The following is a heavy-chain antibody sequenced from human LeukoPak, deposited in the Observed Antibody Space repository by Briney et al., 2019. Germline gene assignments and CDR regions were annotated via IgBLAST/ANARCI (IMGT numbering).Heavy chain of an antibody. CDR2: ISSSSSYI. J-gene: IGHJ6*03. CDR1: GFTFSSYS. CDR3: ARIWDYYFYMDV. V-gene: IGHV3-21*01. D-gene: IGHD7-27*01. Sequence: GGSLRLSCAASGFTFSSYSMNWVRQAPGKGLEWVSSISSSSSYIYYADSVKGRFTISRDNAKNSLYLKMNSLRAEDTAVYYCARIWDYYFYMDVWGKGTTVTVSS.